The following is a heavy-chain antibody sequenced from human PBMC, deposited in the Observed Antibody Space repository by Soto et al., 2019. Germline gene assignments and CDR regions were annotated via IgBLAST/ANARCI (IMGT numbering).Heavy chain of an antibody. Sequence: HPGGSLRLSCAASGFTVSSNYMSWVRQAPGKGLEWVSVIYSGGSTYYADSVKGRFTISRDNSKNTLYLQMNSLRAEDTAVYYCARDRVESGYPEYFQHWGQGTLVTDSS. J-gene: IGHJ1*01. D-gene: IGHD3-22*01. CDR2: IYSGGST. V-gene: IGHV3-53*01. CDR1: GFTVSSNY. CDR3: ARDRVESGYPEYFQH.